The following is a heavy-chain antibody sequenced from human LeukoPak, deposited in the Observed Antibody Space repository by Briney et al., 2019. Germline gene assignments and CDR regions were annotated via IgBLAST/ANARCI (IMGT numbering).Heavy chain of an antibody. CDR1: GGTFSSYA. V-gene: IGHV1-69*05. CDR2: IIPIFGTA. CDR3: ARPTYYYDSSGYSDAFDI. Sequence: SVKVSCKASGGTFSSYAISWVRQAPGQGLEWMGGIIPIFGTANYAQKFQGRVTITTDESTSTAYMELSSLRSEDTAVYYCARPTYYYDSSGYSDAFDIWGQGTMVTVSS. D-gene: IGHD3-22*01. J-gene: IGHJ3*02.